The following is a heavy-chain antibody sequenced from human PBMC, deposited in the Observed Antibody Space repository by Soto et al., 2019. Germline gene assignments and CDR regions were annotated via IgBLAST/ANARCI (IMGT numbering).Heavy chain of an antibody. Sequence: EVELVESGGGLVQPGGSLRLSCEASGFTLSNYWMHWVRQAPGKGLVWVSRINSDGRSTNYADSVKGRFTISRDNARNTLYLQLNSLRADDTAVYFCARARGHCSGSTCYGNWFDPWGQGTLFTVSS. V-gene: IGHV3-74*01. J-gene: IGHJ5*02. CDR1: GFTLSNYW. CDR3: ARARGHCSGSTCYGNWFDP. CDR2: INSDGRST. D-gene: IGHD2-2*01.